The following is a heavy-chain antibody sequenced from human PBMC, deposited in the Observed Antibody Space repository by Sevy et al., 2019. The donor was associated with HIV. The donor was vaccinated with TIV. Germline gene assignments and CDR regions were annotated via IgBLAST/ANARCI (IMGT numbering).Heavy chain of an antibody. J-gene: IGHJ4*02. CDR3: TTDNGYYDFWSGYYAYHY. CDR1: GFTFSNAW. CDR2: IKSKTDGGTT. D-gene: IGHD3-3*01. V-gene: IGHV3-15*01. Sequence: GGSLRLSCAASGFTFSNAWMSWVRQAPGKGLEWVGRIKSKTDGGTTDYAAPVKGRFTISRDNSKNTLYLQMNSLKTEDTAVYYCTTDNGYYDFWSGYYAYHYWGQGTLVTVSS.